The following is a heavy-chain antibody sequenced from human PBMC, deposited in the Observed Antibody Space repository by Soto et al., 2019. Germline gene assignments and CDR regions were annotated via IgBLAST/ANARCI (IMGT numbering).Heavy chain of an antibody. D-gene: IGHD5-18*01. Sequence: ASVKVSCKASGYTFTGYYMHWVRQAPGQGLERMGWINPNSGGTNYAQKFQGWVTMTRDTSISTAYMELSRLRSDDTAVYYCARAGPDSNYYYYMDVWGKGTTVTVSS. CDR2: INPNSGGT. CDR1: GYTFTGYY. V-gene: IGHV1-2*04. CDR3: ARAGPDSNYYYYMDV. J-gene: IGHJ6*03.